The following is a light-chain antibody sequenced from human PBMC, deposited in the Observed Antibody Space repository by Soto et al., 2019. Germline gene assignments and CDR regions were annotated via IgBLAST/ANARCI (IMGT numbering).Light chain of an antibody. CDR1: QSVTSN. V-gene: IGKV3-15*01. J-gene: IGKJ1*01. CDR2: GAS. Sequence: EIVMTQSPATLSVSPGERATLSCRASQSVTSNLAWYQQKPGHAPRLLIYGASTRATGIPARFSGSGSGTEFTLTISSLQSEDFAVYCCQQYNNWPPTFGQGTKVDI. CDR3: QQYNNWPPT.